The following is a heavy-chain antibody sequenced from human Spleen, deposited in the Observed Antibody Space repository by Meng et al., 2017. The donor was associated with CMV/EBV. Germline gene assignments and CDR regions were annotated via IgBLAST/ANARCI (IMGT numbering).Heavy chain of an antibody. J-gene: IGHJ4*02. V-gene: IGHV1-69*04. D-gene: IGHD3-22*01. CDR3: ARDVWGYYDSGLDY. CDR2: IIPILGIA. Sequence: ASGGTFSSYTISWVRQAPGQGLEWMGRIIPILGIANYAQKFQGRVTITADKSTSTAYMELSSLRSEDTAVYYCARDVWGYYDSGLDYWGQGTLVTVSS. CDR1: GGTFSSYT.